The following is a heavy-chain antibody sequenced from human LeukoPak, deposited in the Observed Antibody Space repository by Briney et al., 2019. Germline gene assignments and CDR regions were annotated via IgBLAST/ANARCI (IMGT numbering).Heavy chain of an antibody. V-gene: IGHV1-8*03. J-gene: IGHJ4*02. CDR3: ARWMATISNFDY. Sequence: ASVKVSCKASGYTLGNNDINWVRQATGQGLEWLGWMTPNSGNTGYGRKFQGRVTFTRNTSISTAYMELSSLRFDDTAVYYCARWMATISNFDYWGQGTLVTVSS. CDR1: GYTLGNND. CDR2: MTPNSGNT. D-gene: IGHD5-12*01.